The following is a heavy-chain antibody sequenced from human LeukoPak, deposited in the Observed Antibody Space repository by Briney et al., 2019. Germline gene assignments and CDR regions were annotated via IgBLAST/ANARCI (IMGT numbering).Heavy chain of an antibody. CDR1: GFTFSSYG. CDR2: IWYDGSNK. V-gene: IGHV3-33*01. D-gene: IGHD5-18*01. J-gene: IGHJ4*02. Sequence: GGSLRLSCAASGFTFSSYGMHWVRQAPGKGLEWVAVIWYDGSNKYYADSVKGRFTISRDNSKNTLYLQMNSLRGEYTAVYYCARDYSSRFDYWGQGTLVTVSS. CDR3: ARDYSSRFDY.